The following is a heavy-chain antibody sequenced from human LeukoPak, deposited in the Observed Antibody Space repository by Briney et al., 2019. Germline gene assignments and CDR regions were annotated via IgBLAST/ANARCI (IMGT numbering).Heavy chain of an antibody. J-gene: IGHJ1*01. CDR1: GYTFSGYY. Sequence: SVKVSCKASGYTFSGYYMHWVRQAPGQGLEWMGGIIPIFGTAKYAQKFQGRVTITADESTSTAYMELSSLRSEDTAVYYCARDSSEFRSLIPHWGQGTLVTVSS. CDR2: IIPIFGTA. D-gene: IGHD2-21*01. V-gene: IGHV1-69*13. CDR3: ARDSSEFRSLIPH.